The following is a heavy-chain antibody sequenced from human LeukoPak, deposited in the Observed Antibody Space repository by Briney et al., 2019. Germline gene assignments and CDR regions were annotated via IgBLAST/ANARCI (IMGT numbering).Heavy chain of an antibody. V-gene: IGHV3-48*03. CDR1: GFTFSSYE. J-gene: IGHJ4*02. Sequence: GGSLRLSCAASGFTFSSYEMNWVRQAPGKGLEWVSYISSSGSTIYYADSVKGRFTISRDNSKNTLYLQMNSLRAEDTAVYYCARDLGYYGSGSSYDYWGQGTLVTVSS. D-gene: IGHD3-10*01. CDR3: ARDLGYYGSGSSYDY. CDR2: ISSSGSTI.